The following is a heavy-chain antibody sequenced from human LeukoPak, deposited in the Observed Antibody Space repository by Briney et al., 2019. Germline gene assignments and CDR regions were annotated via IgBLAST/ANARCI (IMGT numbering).Heavy chain of an antibody. CDR2: INPSGGST. V-gene: IGHV1-46*01. J-gene: IGHJ3*02. D-gene: IGHD3-9*01. Sequence: ASVKVSCKASGYTFTSYYMHWVRQAPGQGLEWMGIINPSGGSTSYAQKFQGRVTMTRDTSTSTVYMELSSLRSGDTAVYYCARPYYDILTGPHDAFDIWGQGTMVTVSS. CDR3: ARPYYDILTGPHDAFDI. CDR1: GYTFTSYY.